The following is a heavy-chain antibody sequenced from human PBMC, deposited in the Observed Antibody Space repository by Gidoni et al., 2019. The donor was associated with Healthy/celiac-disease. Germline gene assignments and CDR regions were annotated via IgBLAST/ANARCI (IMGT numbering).Heavy chain of an antibody. D-gene: IGHD2-15*01. V-gene: IGHV4-39*01. CDR3: AANGVIVVVVAALELWFDP. Sequence: QLQLQESGPGLVKPSATLSLTCTVSGGSISSSRYYWGWIRQPPGKGLEWSGSILSSGSNYYNPSLKMRVTISVDTSKNQFSRKLSSVTAADTAVYYCAANGVIVVVVAALELWFDPWGQGTLVTVSS. CDR2: ILSSGSN. J-gene: IGHJ5*02. CDR1: GGSISSSRYY.